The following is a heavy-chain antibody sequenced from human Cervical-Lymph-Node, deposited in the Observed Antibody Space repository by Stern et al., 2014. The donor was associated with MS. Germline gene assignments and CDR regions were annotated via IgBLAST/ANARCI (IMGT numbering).Heavy chain of an antibody. CDR3: AIIEGWNGMDV. CDR2: INPSGGRT. CDR1: GYNFTTYY. V-gene: IGHV1-46*01. J-gene: IGHJ6*02. Sequence: QVQLVQSGAEVKKPGASVRLSCKASGYNFTTYYMHWVRQAPGQGLEWMGIINPSGGRTSYAQKFLGRVIMTRDTSTSTVYMERSSLRSEDTAVYYCAIIEGWNGMDVWGQGTTVIASS. D-gene: IGHD1-26*01.